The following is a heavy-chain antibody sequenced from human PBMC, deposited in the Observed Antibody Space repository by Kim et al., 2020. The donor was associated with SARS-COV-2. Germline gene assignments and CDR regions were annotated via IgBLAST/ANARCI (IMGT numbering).Heavy chain of an antibody. Sequence: SETLSLTCAVYGGSFSGYYWSLIRQPPGKGLEWIGEINHSGSTNYNPSLKSRVTISVDTSKNQFSLKLSSVTAADTAVYYCARGGRLEYCTNGVCPSYFDYWGQGTLVTVSS. J-gene: IGHJ4*02. V-gene: IGHV4-34*01. CDR1: GGSFSGYY. CDR2: INHSGST. CDR3: ARGGRLEYCTNGVCPSYFDY. D-gene: IGHD2-8*01.